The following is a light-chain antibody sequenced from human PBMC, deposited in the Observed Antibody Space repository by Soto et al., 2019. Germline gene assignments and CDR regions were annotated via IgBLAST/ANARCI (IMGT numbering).Light chain of an antibody. CDR1: QSVSSN. J-gene: IGKJ1*01. CDR2: GAS. CDR3: QKYDDWPWT. V-gene: IGKV3-15*01. Sequence: EIVMTQSPATLSVSPGERATLSCRASQSVSSNLAWYQQKTGQAPRIIIYGASIRAAGIPARFTGSESGTEFTLSISRLQSEDFAVYYCQKYDDWPWTFGHGTKVDIK.